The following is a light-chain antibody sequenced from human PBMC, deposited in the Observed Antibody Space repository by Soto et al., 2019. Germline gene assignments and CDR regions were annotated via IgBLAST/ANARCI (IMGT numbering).Light chain of an antibody. V-gene: IGKV3-15*01. CDR2: GAS. J-gene: IGKJ4*01. Sequence: EIVMTQSPATLSVSPGERATLSCRASQSVSSNLAWYQQKPGQAPRLLIYGASTRATGIPARFSGSGSGTEFTLTISSLQSEDFAVYDWQQYNNWPRVFGGGTKVEIK. CDR3: QQYNNWPRV. CDR1: QSVSSN.